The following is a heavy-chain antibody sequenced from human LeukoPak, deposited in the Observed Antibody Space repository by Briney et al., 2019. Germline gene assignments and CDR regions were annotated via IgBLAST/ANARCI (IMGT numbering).Heavy chain of an antibody. CDR1: GFTFTTYW. Sequence: SGGSLRLSCAPSGFTFTTYWMHWVRQAPGKGLVWVSRINTDGSTTTYADSVKGRFTISRDNANNTLYLQTNSLRAEDTAVYYCARGGDYASGSPGDYWGQGTLVTVSS. D-gene: IGHD3-10*01. V-gene: IGHV3-74*01. CDR3: ARGGDYASGSPGDY. CDR2: INTDGSTT. J-gene: IGHJ4*02.